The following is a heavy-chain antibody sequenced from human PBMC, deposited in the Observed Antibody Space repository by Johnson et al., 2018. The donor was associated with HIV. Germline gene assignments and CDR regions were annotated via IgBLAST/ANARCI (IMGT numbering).Heavy chain of an antibody. CDR2: IWYDGSNK. J-gene: IGHJ3*02. Sequence: QVQLVESGGGVVQPGRSLRLSCAASGFTFSSYGMHWVRQAPGKGLEWVAVIWYDGSNKYYADSVKGRFTISRDNSKNTLYLKMNSLRAEDTAVYYCARPLGPPLWHDAFDIWGQGTMVTVSS. CDR3: ARPLGPPLWHDAFDI. V-gene: IGHV3-33*01. D-gene: IGHD3-16*01. CDR1: GFTFSSYG.